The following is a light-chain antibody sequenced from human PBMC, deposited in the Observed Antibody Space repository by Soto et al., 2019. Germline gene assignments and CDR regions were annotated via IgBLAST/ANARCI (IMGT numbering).Light chain of an antibody. CDR1: SSDVGGYNY. Sequence: QSVLTQPASVSGSPGQSITISCTGTSSDVGGYNYVSWYQQHPGKAPKLMIYEVSNRPSGVSNRFSGSKSGNTASLTISGLQAEDEADYYCSSYTSNSTSFGGGTKMTVL. CDR2: EVS. CDR3: SSYTSNSTS. V-gene: IGLV2-14*01. J-gene: IGLJ2*01.